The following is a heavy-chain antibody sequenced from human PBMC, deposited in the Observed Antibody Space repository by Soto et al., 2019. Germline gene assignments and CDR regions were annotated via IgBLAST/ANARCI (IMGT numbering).Heavy chain of an antibody. CDR2: IILVFGTT. V-gene: IGHV1-69*01. CDR3: AREGGDLLSHFDS. Sequence: QVQLVQSAAEVKKPGSSVKVSCKASGGTFDSHSISWVRQAPGQGLEWMGGIILVFGTTNYAQRFQGRVTITADDSTSTAYMELSSLRSEDTAVYYCAREGGDLLSHFDSWGQGTRVIVSS. CDR1: GGTFDSHS. D-gene: IGHD3-10*01. J-gene: IGHJ4*02.